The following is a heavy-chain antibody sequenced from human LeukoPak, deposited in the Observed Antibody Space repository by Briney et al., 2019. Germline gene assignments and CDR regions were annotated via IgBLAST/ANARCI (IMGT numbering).Heavy chain of an antibody. Sequence: PSETLSLTCTVSGDSINSYYWNWIRQPPGKGLEWIGYIYYSGRTDYNPSLKSRATISVDTSKHQFSLKLSSVTAADTAVYYCAKVGHIVAAGTTDDWGQGTLVTVSS. CDR3: AKVGHIVAAGTTDD. V-gene: IGHV4-59*08. D-gene: IGHD6-13*01. J-gene: IGHJ4*02. CDR1: GDSINSYY. CDR2: IYYSGRT.